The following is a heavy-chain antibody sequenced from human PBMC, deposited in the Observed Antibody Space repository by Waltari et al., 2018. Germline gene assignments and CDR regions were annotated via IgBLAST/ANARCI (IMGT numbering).Heavy chain of an antibody. Sequence: EVQLVESGGGLVKPGGSLILSCAASGFTFSSYSMNWVRQAPGKGLEWVSSISSSSSYIYYADSVKGRFTISRDNAKNSLYLQMNSLRAEDTAVYYCARSKELEWLPGGPRGGQGTLVTVSS. V-gene: IGHV3-21*01. CDR3: ARSKELEWLPGGPR. D-gene: IGHD3-3*01. J-gene: IGHJ4*02. CDR1: GFTFSSYS. CDR2: ISSSSSYI.